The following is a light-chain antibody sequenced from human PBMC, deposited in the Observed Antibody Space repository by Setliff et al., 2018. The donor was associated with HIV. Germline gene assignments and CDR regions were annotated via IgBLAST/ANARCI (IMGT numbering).Light chain of an antibody. CDR2: DVT. CDR1: SSDVGGHDS. J-gene: IGLJ1*01. Sequence: QSALTQPRSVSGSPGQSVTISCTGTSSDVGGHDSVSWYQQHAGEAPKVLIFDVTQRPSGVPHRFSGSKSGNTASLTIPGLQADDEAEYYCCSYAGTYTSLFVFGTGTKVTVL. CDR3: CSYAGTYTSLFV. V-gene: IGLV2-11*01.